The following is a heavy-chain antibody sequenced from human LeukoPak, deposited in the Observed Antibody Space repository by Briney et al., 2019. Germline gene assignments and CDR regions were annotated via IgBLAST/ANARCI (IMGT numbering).Heavy chain of an antibody. V-gene: IGHV1-46*01. CDR3: ARASMVRGVIITPWFDP. Sequence: ASVKVSCKAFGYTFTSNYMHWVRQAPGQGPEWMGVISPSGGSTTYAQKFQGRVTLTRDMSTSTDYLELSSLRSDDTAVYYCARASMVRGVIITPWFDPWGQGTLVTVSS. CDR2: ISPSGGST. D-gene: IGHD3-10*01. CDR1: GYTFTSNY. J-gene: IGHJ5*02.